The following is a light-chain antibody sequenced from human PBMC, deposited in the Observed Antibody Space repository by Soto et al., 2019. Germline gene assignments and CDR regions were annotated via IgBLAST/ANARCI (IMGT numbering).Light chain of an antibody. Sequence: EIQRTQSPSSLSASVGDRSTIACMASQSISSYLNWYQQKPGKAPKLLIYAASSLQSGVTSRFSGSGSGTDFTLTISSLQPEDFATYYCQQSYSTAITFGQGTRLDIK. CDR2: AAS. J-gene: IGKJ5*01. V-gene: IGKV1-39*01. CDR3: QQSYSTAIT. CDR1: QSISSY.